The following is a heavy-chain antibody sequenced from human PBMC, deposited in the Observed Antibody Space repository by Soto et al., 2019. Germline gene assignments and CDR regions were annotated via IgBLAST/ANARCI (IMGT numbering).Heavy chain of an antibody. J-gene: IGHJ6*02. V-gene: IGHV1-3*01. CDR3: ARDHRTYYDFWSGYGMDV. CDR1: GYTFTSYA. D-gene: IGHD3-3*01. CDR2: INAGNGNT. Sequence: QVQLVQSGAEVKKPGASVKVSCKASGYTFTSYAMHWVRQAPGQRLEWMGWINAGNGNTKYSQKFQGRVTITRDTCASTAYMELRSLRSEDTAVYYCARDHRTYYDFWSGYGMDVWGQGTTVTVSS.